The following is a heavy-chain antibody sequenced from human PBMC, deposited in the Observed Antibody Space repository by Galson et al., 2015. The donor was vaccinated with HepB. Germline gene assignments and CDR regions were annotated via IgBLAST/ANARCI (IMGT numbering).Heavy chain of an antibody. V-gene: IGHV3-30*18. J-gene: IGHJ4*02. CDR1: GFTFSSHG. D-gene: IGHD3-3*01. CDR3: AKVRIFGVVLSYYFDY. CDR2: ISYDGSNK. Sequence: SLRLSCAAPGFTFSSHGMHWVRQAPGKGLEWVAVISYDGSNKYYAYSVKGRFTISRDNSKTTLYLKMNSLGAEDTAVYYCAKVRIFGVVLSYYFDYWGQGTLVTVSS.